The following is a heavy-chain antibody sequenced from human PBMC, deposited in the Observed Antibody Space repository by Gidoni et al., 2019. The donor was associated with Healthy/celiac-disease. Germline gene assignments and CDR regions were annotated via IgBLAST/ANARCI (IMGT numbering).Heavy chain of an antibody. D-gene: IGHD3-3*01. V-gene: IGHV3-15*01. CDR3: TGRPNPYYDFWSGYYDY. CDR1: GFTFSNAW. CDR2: IKSKTDGGTT. Sequence: EVQLVESGGGLVKPGGSLRLSCAASGFTFSNAWMSWVRQAPGKGLEWVGRIKSKTDGGTTDYAAPVKGRLTISRDDSKNTLYLQMNSLKTEDTAVYYCTGRPNPYYDFWSGYYDYWGQGTLVTVSS. J-gene: IGHJ4*02.